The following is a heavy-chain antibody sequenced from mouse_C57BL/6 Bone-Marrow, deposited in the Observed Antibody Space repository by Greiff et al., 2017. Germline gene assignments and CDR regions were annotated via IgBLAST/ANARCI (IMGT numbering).Heavy chain of an antibody. J-gene: IGHJ2*01. CDR3: ARENGPLLYY. V-gene: IGHV1-42*01. CDR2: INPSTGGT. Sequence: VQLQQPGPELVKPGASVKISCKASGYSFTGYYMTWVKQSPEKSLEWIGDINPSTGGTTYNQKFKAKATLTVDKSSSTAYMQLNSLTSEDSAVYNCARENGPLLYYWGRGTALTVTA. CDR1: GYSFTGYY.